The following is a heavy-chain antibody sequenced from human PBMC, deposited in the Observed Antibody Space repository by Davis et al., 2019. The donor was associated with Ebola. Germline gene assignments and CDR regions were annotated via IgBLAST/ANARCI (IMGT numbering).Heavy chain of an antibody. CDR3: ATTDPEQLWFRFDS. CDR1: GASISSGY. D-gene: IGHD1/OR15-1a*01. Sequence: MPSETLSLTCTVSGASISSGYWSWPRPPPGKGLEWIGYIYYSGITNYNPSLKSRVTMFVDTSKNQFFLFLSSVTAADTAVYYRATTDPEQLWFRFDSWGQGTLVTVSS. V-gene: IGHV4-59*01. CDR2: IYYSGIT. J-gene: IGHJ4*02.